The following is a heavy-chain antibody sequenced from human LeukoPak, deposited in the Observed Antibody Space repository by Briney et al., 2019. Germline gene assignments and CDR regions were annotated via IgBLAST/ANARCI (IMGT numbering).Heavy chain of an antibody. D-gene: IGHD4-17*01. J-gene: IGHJ4*02. CDR2: TSSGGTNI. CDR3: ARDYGDY. CDR1: GFTFSDYY. Sequence: GGSPRLSCAATGFTFSDYYMTWIRQAPGEGLEWVSYTSSGGTNIQYADSVKGRFTISRDNAKSSLYLQMNSLRAEDTAVYYCARDYGDYWGQGTLVTVSS. V-gene: IGHV3-11*01.